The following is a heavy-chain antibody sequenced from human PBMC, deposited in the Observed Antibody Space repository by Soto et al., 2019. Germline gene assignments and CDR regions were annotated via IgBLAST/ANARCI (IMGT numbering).Heavy chain of an antibody. D-gene: IGHD3-16*01. CDR3: ATLGGNLGAFDY. J-gene: IGHJ4*02. V-gene: IGHV3-15*01. CDR2: IKSRADGGTA. Sequence: GGSLRLSCAASGFTFSNAWMSWVRQAPGKGLEWVSRIKSRADGGTADHAAPVKGRFAISRDDSKNTLYLQMNSLKTEDTAVYYCATLGGNLGAFDYWGQGTLVTV. CDR1: GFTFSNAW.